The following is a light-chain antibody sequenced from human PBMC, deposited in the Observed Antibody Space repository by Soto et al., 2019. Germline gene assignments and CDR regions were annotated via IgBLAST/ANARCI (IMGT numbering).Light chain of an antibody. CDR2: GAS. J-gene: IGKJ5*01. CDR1: QSVTSSF. V-gene: IGKV3-20*01. CDR3: QHYAKLPIT. Sequence: EVVLTQSPGSLSLSPGERATLSCRASQSVTSSFLAWYQQKPGQAPRLVIYGASIRPAGIPDRFSGSGSGTDFTLTINRLEPEDFEVYYCQHYAKLPITFGLGTRLEIK.